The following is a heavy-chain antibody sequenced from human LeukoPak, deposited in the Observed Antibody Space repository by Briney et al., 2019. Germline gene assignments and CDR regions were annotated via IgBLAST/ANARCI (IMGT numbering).Heavy chain of an antibody. Sequence: PSETLSLTCTVSGGSISSYYWSWIRRPPGKGLEWIGYIYYSGSTNYNPSLKSRVTISVDTSKNQFSLKLSSVTAADTAVYYCARDVAEAFDIWGQGTMVTVSS. CDR3: ARDVAEAFDI. CDR2: IYYSGST. D-gene: IGHD6-13*01. CDR1: GGSISSYY. J-gene: IGHJ3*02. V-gene: IGHV4-59*01.